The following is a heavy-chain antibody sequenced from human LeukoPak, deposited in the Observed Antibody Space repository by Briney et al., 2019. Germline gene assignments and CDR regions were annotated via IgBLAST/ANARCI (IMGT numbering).Heavy chain of an antibody. CDR2: ITSSSSSYM. CDR1: GFTFSSYN. D-gene: IGHD6-13*01. V-gene: IGHV3-21*01. J-gene: IGHJ4*02. CDR3: ARGGYSSSWYHDS. Sequence: PGGSLRLSCAASGFTFSSYNMNWVRQAPGKGPEWVSSITSSSSSYMYYADSVKGRFTISRDNAKNSLYMQVNSLRAEDTAVYYCARGGYSSSWYHDSWGQGTLVTVSS.